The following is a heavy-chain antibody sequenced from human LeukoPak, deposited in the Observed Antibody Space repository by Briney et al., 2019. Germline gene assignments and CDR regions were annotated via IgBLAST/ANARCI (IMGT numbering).Heavy chain of an antibody. CDR2: INPNSGGT. J-gene: IGHJ3*02. V-gene: IGHV1-2*02. CDR3: AREGVGAAPAFDI. Sequence: ASVKVSCKASGYTFTGYYMHWVRQAPGQGLEWMGWINPNSGGTNYAQKFQGKVTMTRDTSISTAYMELSRLRSDDTAVYYCAREGVGAAPAFDIWGQGTMVTVSS. D-gene: IGHD6-6*01. CDR1: GYTFTGYY.